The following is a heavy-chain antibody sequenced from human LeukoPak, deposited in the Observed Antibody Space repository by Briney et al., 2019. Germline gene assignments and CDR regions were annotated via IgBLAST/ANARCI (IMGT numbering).Heavy chain of an antibody. J-gene: IGHJ6*03. V-gene: IGHV4-61*02. Sequence: PSETLSLTCTVSGYSISSGYYWGWIRQPAGKGLEWIGRIYTSGSTNYNPSLKSRVTMSVDTSKNQFSPKLSSVTAADTAVYYCARAQPKETGYLLNYYYYYYMDVWGKGTTVTISS. CDR2: IYTSGST. CDR1: GYSISSGYY. D-gene: IGHD3-9*01. CDR3: ARAQPKETGYLLNYYYYYYMDV.